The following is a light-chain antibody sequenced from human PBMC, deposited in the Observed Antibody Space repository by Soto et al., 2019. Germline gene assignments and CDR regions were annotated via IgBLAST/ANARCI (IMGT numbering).Light chain of an antibody. Sequence: IVLTQSPGTLSLSPGERTTLSCRASQSISRYLAWYQQKPGQGPRLLIYGASSRATGTPDRFSGSGSGTDFTLTINRLEPEDFAVYYCQQYGSSPRTFGQGTKVEIK. CDR1: QSISRY. CDR3: QQYGSSPRT. V-gene: IGKV3-20*01. CDR2: GAS. J-gene: IGKJ1*01.